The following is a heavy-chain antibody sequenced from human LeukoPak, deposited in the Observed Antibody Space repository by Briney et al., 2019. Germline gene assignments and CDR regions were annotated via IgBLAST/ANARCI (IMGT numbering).Heavy chain of an antibody. J-gene: IGHJ4*02. CDR3: AKDMVGVTQTFYYFDY. CDR1: GFTFDDYA. CDR2: ISWNSGSI. V-gene: IGHV3-9*01. D-gene: IGHD2-15*01. Sequence: GGSLRLSCAASGFTFDDYAMPWVRQAPGKGLEWVSGISWNSGSIGYADSVKGRFTISRDNAKNSLYLQMNSLRAEDTALYYCAKDMVGVTQTFYYFDYWGQGTLVTVSS.